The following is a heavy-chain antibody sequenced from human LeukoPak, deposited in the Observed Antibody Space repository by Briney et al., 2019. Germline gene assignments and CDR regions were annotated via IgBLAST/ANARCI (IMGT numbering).Heavy chain of an antibody. CDR3: ARLRYSGSYFTN. J-gene: IGHJ4*02. CDR1: GGSFGGYY. D-gene: IGHD1-26*01. CDR2: INHSGST. Sequence: SETLSLTCAVYGGSFGGYYWSWIRQPPGKGLEWIGEINHSGSTNYNPSLKSRVTISVDTSKNQFSLKLSSVTAADTAVYYCARLRYSGSYFTNWGQGTLVTVSS. V-gene: IGHV4-34*01.